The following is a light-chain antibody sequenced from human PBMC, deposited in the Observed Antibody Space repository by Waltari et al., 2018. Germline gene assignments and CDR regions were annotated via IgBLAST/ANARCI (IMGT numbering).Light chain of an antibody. CDR1: SGSIASNY. J-gene: IGLJ2*01. CDR2: EDT. V-gene: IGLV6-57*04. CDR3: QSYDSNNPVV. Sequence: NFMLTQPHSVSESPGKTVTISCTRSSGSIASNYVQWYQQRPGSAPTTVIYEDTQRPSGCPDRFSGSIDSSTNSASLTISGLKTEDEADYYCQSYDSNNPVVFGGGTKLTVL.